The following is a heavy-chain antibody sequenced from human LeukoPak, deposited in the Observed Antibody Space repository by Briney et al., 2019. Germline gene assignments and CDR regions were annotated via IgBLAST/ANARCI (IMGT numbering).Heavy chain of an antibody. CDR2: IWYDGSNK. CDR3: ARDTSGSYKAFDI. CDR1: GFTFSTYG. Sequence: GRSLRLSCAASGFTFSTYGMHWVRQAPGKGLEWVAVIWYDGSNKYYADSVKGRLTISRDNSKNTLYLQMNSLRAEDTAVYYCARDTSGSYKAFDIWGQGKMVTVSS. V-gene: IGHV3-33*01. J-gene: IGHJ3*02. D-gene: IGHD3-10*01.